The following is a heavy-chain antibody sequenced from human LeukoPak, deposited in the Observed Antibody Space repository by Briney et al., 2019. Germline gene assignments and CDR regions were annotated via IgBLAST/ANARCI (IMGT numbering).Heavy chain of an antibody. Sequence: ASVTVSCKASGGTFSSYAISWVRQAPGQGLEWMGRIIPILGIASYAQKFQGRVTITADKSTSTAYMELSSLRSEDTAVYYCARDLASFGSWEDYYGMDVWGQGTTVTVSS. CDR1: GGTFSSYA. V-gene: IGHV1-69*04. D-gene: IGHD6-13*01. CDR2: IIPILGIA. CDR3: ARDLASFGSWEDYYGMDV. J-gene: IGHJ6*02.